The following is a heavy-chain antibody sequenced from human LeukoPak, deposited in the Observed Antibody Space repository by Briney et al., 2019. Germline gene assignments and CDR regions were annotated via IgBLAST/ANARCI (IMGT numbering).Heavy chain of an antibody. D-gene: IGHD4-17*01. CDR3: ARGLYGDYVDY. V-gene: IGHV3-48*04. J-gene: IGHJ4*02. Sequence: PGGSLRLSCAASGFTFSSHTMNWVRQAPGKGLEWVSYISSSGSTIYYADSVKGRFTISRDNAKNSLYLQMNSLRAEDTAVYYCARGLYGDYVDYWGQGTLVTVSS. CDR1: GFTFSSHT. CDR2: ISSSGSTI.